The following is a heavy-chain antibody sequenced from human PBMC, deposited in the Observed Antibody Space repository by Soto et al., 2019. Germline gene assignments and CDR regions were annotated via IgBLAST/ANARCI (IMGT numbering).Heavy chain of an antibody. V-gene: IGHV3-21*01. CDR1: GFTFNNYN. CDR2: TSTTGAYI. D-gene: IGHD6-13*01. Sequence: PGGSLRLSCAASGFTFNNYNMNWVRQAPGKGLEWVSSTSTTGAYIQYADSVKGRFTISRDNAKNSLYLQMNSLRAEDTAVYYCARDSSSWSIWFDPWGQGTLVTVSS. CDR3: ARDSSSWSIWFDP. J-gene: IGHJ5*02.